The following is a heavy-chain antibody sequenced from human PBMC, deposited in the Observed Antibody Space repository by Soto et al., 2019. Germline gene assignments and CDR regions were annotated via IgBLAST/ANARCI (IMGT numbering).Heavy chain of an antibody. CDR1: GFIFTNFW. Sequence: GESLKISCEASGFIFTNFWMHWVRQVPGKGLVWVSRIDTSGSSTSYADSVKGRVTISRDNAKNTVSLQMNSLRAEDTGVYYCAKDSWYFDLWSQGSLVTVSS. CDR3: AKDSWYFDL. CDR2: IDTSGSST. D-gene: IGHD6-13*01. V-gene: IGHV3-74*01. J-gene: IGHJ4*02.